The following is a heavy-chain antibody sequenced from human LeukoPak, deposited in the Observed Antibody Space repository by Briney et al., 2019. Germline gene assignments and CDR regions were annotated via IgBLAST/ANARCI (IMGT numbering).Heavy chain of an antibody. CDR3: ARGVAAAEYYYYGMDV. D-gene: IGHD6-13*01. CDR2: IIPIFGTA. CDR1: GGTFSSYA. J-gene: IGHJ6*04. Sequence: SVKVSCKASGGTFSSYAISWVRQAPGQGLEWMGGIIPIFGTANYAQKFQGRVTITADESTSTAYVELSSLRSEDTAVYYCARGVAAAEYYYYGMDVWAKGPRSPSPQ. V-gene: IGHV1-69*13.